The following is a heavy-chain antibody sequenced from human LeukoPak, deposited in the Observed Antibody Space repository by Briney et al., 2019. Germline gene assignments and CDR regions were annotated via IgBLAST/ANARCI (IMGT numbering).Heavy chain of an antibody. CDR1: GGSISSGFYY. CDR2: IYTSGST. D-gene: IGHD6-19*01. CDR3: ARAFKSYSSGWYRDYYYYYMDV. Sequence: SETLSLTCTVSGGSISSGFYYWRWLRQPAGTGLEWLGRIYTSGSTNYNPSLKSRVTISVDTSKNQFSLKLSSVTAADTAVYYCARAFKSYSSGWYRDYYYYYMDVWGKGTTVTVSS. V-gene: IGHV4-61*02. J-gene: IGHJ6*03.